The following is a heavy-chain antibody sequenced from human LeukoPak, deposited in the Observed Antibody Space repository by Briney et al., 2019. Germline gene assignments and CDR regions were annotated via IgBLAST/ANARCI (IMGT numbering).Heavy chain of an antibody. Sequence: GGSLRLSCAASEFTFSNYAVHWVRQAPGKGLQWVAVISYDGNTIHYADSVKGRFTISRGTSKNTLYLQMNSLRTEDTAVYYCARSGGLQKFDYWGQGTLVTVSS. CDR2: ISYDGNTI. D-gene: IGHD4-11*01. J-gene: IGHJ4*02. CDR1: EFTFSNYA. V-gene: IGHV3-30-3*01. CDR3: ARSGGLQKFDY.